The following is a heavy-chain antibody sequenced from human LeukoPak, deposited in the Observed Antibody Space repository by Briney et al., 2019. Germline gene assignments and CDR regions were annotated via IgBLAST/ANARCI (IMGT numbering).Heavy chain of an antibody. CDR3: ARVAQVYYYMEV. CDR1: GGSISSYY. D-gene: IGHD2-15*01. J-gene: IGHJ6*03. CDR2: IHYSGST. Sequence: SETLSLTCTVSGGSISSYYWSWIRQPPGKGLEWIGYIHYSGSTNYNPSLKSRVTISVETSKNQFSLKLSSVTAADTAVYYCARVAQVYYYMEVWGKGTTVTVSS. V-gene: IGHV4-59*08.